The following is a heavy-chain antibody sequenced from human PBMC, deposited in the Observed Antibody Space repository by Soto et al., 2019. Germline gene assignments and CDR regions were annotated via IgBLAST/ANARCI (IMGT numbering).Heavy chain of an antibody. CDR2: IIPISGRT. J-gene: IGHJ4*02. D-gene: IGHD5-12*01. CDR1: GGTFSSLG. CDR3: ATRGTQGRWLEFADY. Sequence: QVQLRQSGAEVRRPGSSVKVSCEASGGTFSSLGFTWVRQAPGQGLEWMGGIIPISGRTTFAQKFQGRVTITADESTRATYMELTNLTSDDTAMYYCATRGTQGRWLEFADYWGQGTLVTVSS. V-gene: IGHV1-69*01.